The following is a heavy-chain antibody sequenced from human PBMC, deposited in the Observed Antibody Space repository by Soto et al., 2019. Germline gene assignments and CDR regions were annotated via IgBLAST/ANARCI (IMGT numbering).Heavy chain of an antibody. CDR1: GGSISSDDYY. CDR2: IFYSGST. CDR3: ARVTESLGVYGMDV. D-gene: IGHD3-3*01. V-gene: IGHV4-30-4*01. Sequence: SETLSLTCTVSGGSISSDDYYWTWIRQPPGKGLEWIGYIFYSGSTYYNPSLKSRVTMSVETSKNQFSLKLSSVTAADTAVYYCARVTESLGVYGMDVWGQGNTVT. J-gene: IGHJ6*02.